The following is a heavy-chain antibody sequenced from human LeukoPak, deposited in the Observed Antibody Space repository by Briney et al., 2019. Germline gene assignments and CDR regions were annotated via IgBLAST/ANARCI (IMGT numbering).Heavy chain of an antibody. CDR3: ARDQGYSGYDQPIDY. D-gene: IGHD5-12*01. V-gene: IGHV4-59*01. CDR2: IYYSGST. CDR1: GGSISSYY. Sequence: SETLSLTCTVSGGSISSYYWSWIRQPPGKGLEWIGYIYYSGSTNYNPSLKSRVTISVDTSKNQFSLKLSSVTAADTAVYYCARDQGYSGYDQPIDYWGQGALVTVSS. J-gene: IGHJ4*02.